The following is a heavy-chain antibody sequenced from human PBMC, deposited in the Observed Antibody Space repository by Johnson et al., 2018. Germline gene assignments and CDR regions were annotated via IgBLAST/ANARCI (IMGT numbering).Heavy chain of an antibody. D-gene: IGHD3-9*01. CDR3: AKAETQPGFPLGS. CDR1: GFTFSRHW. V-gene: IGHV3-74*03. CDR2: INGDGSSL. Sequence: VQLLETGGGLVQPGESLRLSCAASGFTFSRHWMNWVRQVPGKGMEWVSRINGDGSSLAYGDSVKGRFIVSKDNTKNTVELEMNSLSVEDKAKYDCAKAETQPGFPLGSWGQGTLVTVSS. J-gene: IGHJ5*02.